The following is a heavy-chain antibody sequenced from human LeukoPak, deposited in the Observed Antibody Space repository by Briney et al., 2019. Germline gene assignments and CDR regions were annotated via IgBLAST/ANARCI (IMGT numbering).Heavy chain of an antibody. Sequence: PGGSLRLSCAASGFTFSKYAMTWVRQAPGEGLEWVSGISVSGGSTNYADSVKGRFTISRDNSKNTLYLQMNSLRAEDTAVYYCAKSNYFDSGGYYFFDYWGQGTLATVSS. J-gene: IGHJ4*02. CDR3: AKSNYFDSGGYYFFDY. D-gene: IGHD3-22*01. CDR2: ISVSGGST. CDR1: GFTFSKYA. V-gene: IGHV3-23*01.